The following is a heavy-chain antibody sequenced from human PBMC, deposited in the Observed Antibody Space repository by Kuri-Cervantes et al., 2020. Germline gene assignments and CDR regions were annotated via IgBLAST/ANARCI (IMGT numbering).Heavy chain of an antibody. V-gene: IGHV4-39*01. Sequence: GSLRLSCTVSGGSISSSSYYWGWIRQPPGKGLEWIGEINHSGSTNYNPSLKSRVTISVDTSKNQFSLKLSSVTAADTAVYYCARHYSSGWYGAGYFDYWGQGTLVTVSS. CDR1: GGSISSSSYY. CDR3: ARHYSSGWYGAGYFDY. D-gene: IGHD6-19*01. CDR2: INHSGST. J-gene: IGHJ4*02.